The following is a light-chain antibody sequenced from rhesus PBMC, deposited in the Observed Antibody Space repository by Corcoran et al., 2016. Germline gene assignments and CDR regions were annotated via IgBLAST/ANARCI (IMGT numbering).Light chain of an antibody. V-gene: IGKV1-25*01. CDR1: QGISNY. CDR3: QQHNSYPLT. J-gene: IGKJ4*01. Sequence: DIQMTQSPSSLSASVGDTVTITCQASQGISNYLAWYQQKPGKAHKILIYDAYTLQSGVPSRFGGSGSGTEFTRTISSLQPEEFATYYCQQHNSYPLTFGGGTKVELK. CDR2: DAY.